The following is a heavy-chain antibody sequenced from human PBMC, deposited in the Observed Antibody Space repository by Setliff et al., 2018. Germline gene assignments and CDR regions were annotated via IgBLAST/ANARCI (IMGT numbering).Heavy chain of an antibody. CDR2: VYDSGTT. CDR1: GGSISSISYY. D-gene: IGHD2-2*01. CDR3: ASCRYQVPYDY. Sequence: NPSETLSLTCTVPGGSISSISYYWGWIRQPPGKGLEWIGTVYDSGTTYYNPSLKSRVTIFVDTSKNQFSLNLNSVTAADTGVYYCASCRYQVPYDYWGQGILVTVSP. V-gene: IGHV4-39*01. J-gene: IGHJ4*02.